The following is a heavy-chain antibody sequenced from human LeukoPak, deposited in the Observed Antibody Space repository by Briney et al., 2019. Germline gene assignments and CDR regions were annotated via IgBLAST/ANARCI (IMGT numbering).Heavy chain of an antibody. CDR1: GFSFSSYG. V-gene: IGHV3-23*01. J-gene: IGHJ4*02. CDR2: ISSSGSST. D-gene: IGHD3-10*01. Sequence: PGGSLRLSCAASGFSFSSYGMSWVRQAPGKGLERVSSISSSGSSTYYADSVKGRFTVSRDNSKNTVDLQMNSLRAEDTAVYYCAEITMIRGFDYWGQGTLVTVSS. CDR3: AEITMIRGFDY.